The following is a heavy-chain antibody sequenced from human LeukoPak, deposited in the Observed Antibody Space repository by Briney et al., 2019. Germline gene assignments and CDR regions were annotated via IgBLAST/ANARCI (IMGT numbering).Heavy chain of an antibody. CDR1: GFTVSSNY. CDR3: ARVKATGAFDI. CDR2: IYSGGTT. J-gene: IGHJ3*02. Sequence: GGSLRLSCAASGFTVSSNYMSWVRQAPGKGLEWVSVIYSGGTTYYADSVKGRFTISRDNSKNTLYLQMNSLRSDDTAVYYCARVKATGAFDIWGQGTMVTVSS. V-gene: IGHV3-53*01. D-gene: IGHD1-14*01.